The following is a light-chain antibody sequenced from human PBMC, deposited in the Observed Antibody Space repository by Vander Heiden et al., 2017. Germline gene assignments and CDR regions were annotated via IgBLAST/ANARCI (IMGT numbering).Light chain of an antibody. CDR2: DND. V-gene: IGLV1-51*01. CDR3: GTWDSSLNALV. Sequence: SVFTPPPSVSASPAPHVPFSCSGSSSNIGNFYVSWYQQLPGAAPKLLIYDNDQRFSGTPDRFSGSKSGTSATLGITGLRTGDEADYYCGTWDSSLNALVFGGGTKLTVL. CDR1: SSNIGNFY. J-gene: IGLJ3*02.